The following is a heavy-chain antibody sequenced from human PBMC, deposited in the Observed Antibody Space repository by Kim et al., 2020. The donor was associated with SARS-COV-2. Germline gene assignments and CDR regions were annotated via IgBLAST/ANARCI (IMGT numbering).Heavy chain of an antibody. CDR3: AKGAPKALNYYGSGSYPAFDY. J-gene: IGHJ4*02. V-gene: IGHV3-30*02. D-gene: IGHD3-10*01. Sequence: FTISRDNSKNTLYLQMNSLRAEDTAVYYCAKGAPKALNYYGSGSYPAFDYWGQGTLVTVSS.